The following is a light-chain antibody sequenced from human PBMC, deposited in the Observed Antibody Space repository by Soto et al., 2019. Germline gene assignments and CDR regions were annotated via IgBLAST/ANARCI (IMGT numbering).Light chain of an antibody. J-gene: IGKJ5*01. CDR1: QSVRSW. CDR2: DAS. Sequence: DIQMTQSPSILSASVGDRVTITCRANQSVRSWLAWYQQKSGKAPKLLIFDASTLQSGVPSRFSGSGSGTEFTLTISSLQPEDFGTYYCQQFKSYPITFGQGTRLEIK. CDR3: QQFKSYPIT. V-gene: IGKV1-5*01.